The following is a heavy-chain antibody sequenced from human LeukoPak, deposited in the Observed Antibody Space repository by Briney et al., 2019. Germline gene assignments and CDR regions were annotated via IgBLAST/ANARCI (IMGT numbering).Heavy chain of an antibody. D-gene: IGHD3-10*01. CDR3: ARDLRAARGVISYYYYYYGMDV. J-gene: IGHJ6*02. CDR2: INPNSGGT. Sequence: PGASVKVSCKASGYTFTGYYMHWVRQAPGQGLEWMGWINPNSGGTNYAQKFQGRVTMTRDTSISTAYMELSRLRSDDMAVYYCARDLRAARGVISYYYYYYGMDVWGQGTTVNVSS. V-gene: IGHV1-2*02. CDR1: GYTFTGYY.